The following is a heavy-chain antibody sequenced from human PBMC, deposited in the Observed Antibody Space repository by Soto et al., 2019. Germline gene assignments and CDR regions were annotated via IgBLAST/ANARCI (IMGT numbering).Heavy chain of an antibody. D-gene: IGHD5-12*01. J-gene: IGHJ6*02. V-gene: IGHV1-18*01. CDR1: GYTFTSYG. Sequence: ASVKVSCKASGYTFTSYGISWVRQAPGQGLEWMGWISAYNGNTNYAQKLQGRVTMTTDTSTSTAYMELRSLRSDDTAVYYCARDPGIMVATSPYYYYYGMDVWGQGTTVTVSS. CDR3: ARDPGIMVATSPYYYYYGMDV. CDR2: ISAYNGNT.